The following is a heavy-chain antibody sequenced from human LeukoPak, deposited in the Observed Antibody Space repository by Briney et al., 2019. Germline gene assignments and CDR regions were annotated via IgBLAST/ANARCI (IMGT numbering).Heavy chain of an antibody. CDR2: IKQDGSEK. J-gene: IGHJ4*02. Sequence: GGSLRLSRAASEFTFSTYWMNWVRQAPGKGLEWVANIKQDGSEKYYVDSAKGRFTISRDNAKNSLYLEMNSLRAEDTAIYYCAGGQGWLLDYWGQGTLVTVSS. CDR1: EFTFSTYW. CDR3: AGGQGWLLDY. D-gene: IGHD2-15*01. V-gene: IGHV3-7*05.